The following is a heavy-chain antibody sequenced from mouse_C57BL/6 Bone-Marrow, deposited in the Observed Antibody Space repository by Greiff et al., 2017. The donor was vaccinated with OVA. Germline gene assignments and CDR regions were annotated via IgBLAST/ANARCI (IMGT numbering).Heavy chain of an antibody. Sequence: VQLQQSGAELVRPGASVKLSCKASGYTFTDYYISWVKQRPGQGLEWIARIYPGSGNIYYNEKFKGKATLTAEKSSSTAYMQLSSLTSDDSAVYCCARSERLRDYFDDWGQGTTLTVSS. CDR2: IYPGSGNI. V-gene: IGHV1-76*01. J-gene: IGHJ2*01. CDR1: GYTFTDYY. CDR3: ARSERLRDYFDD. D-gene: IGHD2-2*01.